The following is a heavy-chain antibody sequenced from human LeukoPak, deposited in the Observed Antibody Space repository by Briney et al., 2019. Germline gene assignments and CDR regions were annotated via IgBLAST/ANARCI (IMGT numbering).Heavy chain of an antibody. CDR2: IDPSDSYT. D-gene: IGHD3-10*01. CDR1: GYSFTSYW. CDR3: ARARGDHYSFDY. Sequence: HRESLKISCKGYGYSFTSYWIIWVRQMPGKGREWMGRIDPSDSYTNYSPSLQGHVTISADKSISAAYLQWSNLKASDTAMYYCARARGDHYSFDYWGQGTLVTVSS. J-gene: IGHJ4*02. V-gene: IGHV5-10-1*01.